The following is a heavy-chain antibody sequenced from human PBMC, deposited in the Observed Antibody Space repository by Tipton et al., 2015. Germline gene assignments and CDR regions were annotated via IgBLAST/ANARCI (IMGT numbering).Heavy chain of an antibody. CDR1: GGSFSGYY. V-gene: IGHV3-11*01. CDR3: ARDRYNWNYSFDY. D-gene: IGHD1-7*01. J-gene: IGHJ4*02. CDR2: ISSSGSDI. Sequence: LSLTCAVYGGSFSGYYWSWIRQPPGKGLEWVSYISSSGSDIYYADSVKGRLTISRDNAKNSLYLHMNSLRPEDTAVYYCARDRYNWNYSFDYWGQGTLVTVSS.